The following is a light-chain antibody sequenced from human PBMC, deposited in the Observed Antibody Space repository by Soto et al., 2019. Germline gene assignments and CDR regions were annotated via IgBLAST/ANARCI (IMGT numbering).Light chain of an antibody. V-gene: IGKV3-15*01. CDR1: QSVRGN. J-gene: IGKJ1*01. CDR2: GAS. CDR3: QQYNNWPFIT. Sequence: DIVLTQSPGTLSLSPGERATLSCRASQSVRGNLAWYQQKPGQSPRLLIYGASSRATGIPARFSGSGSGTEFTLTISSLQSEDFAVYYCQQYNNWPFITFGQGTKVDIK.